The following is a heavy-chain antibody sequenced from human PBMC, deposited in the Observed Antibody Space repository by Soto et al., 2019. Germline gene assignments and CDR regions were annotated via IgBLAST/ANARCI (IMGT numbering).Heavy chain of an antibody. CDR2: IDGSGNT. J-gene: IGHJ4*02. CDR3: VGAGGRLVGFDY. V-gene: IGHV4-34*01. CDR1: SESLSGYY. D-gene: IGHD1-26*01. Sequence: QVQLQQWGAGLLKPSETLSLTCAVNSESLSGYYWSWIRQSPGKGLEWIGEIDGSGNTNYSPSLRSRVAMSVDTSKNHFSLNLNSVSAADTAAYYCVGAGGRLVGFDYWGQGTLVTVSS.